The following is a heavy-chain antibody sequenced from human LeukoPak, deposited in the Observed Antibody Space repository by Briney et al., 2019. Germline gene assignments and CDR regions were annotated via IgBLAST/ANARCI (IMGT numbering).Heavy chain of an antibody. CDR2: IYTSGST. Sequence: SETLSLTCTVSGGSISSHYWSWIRQPAGKGLEWIGRIYTSGSTNYNPSLKSRVTMSVDTSKNQLSLKLSSVTAADTAVYYCARHLTFGFGSGDAFDIWGQGVMVTVSS. V-gene: IGHV4-4*07. J-gene: IGHJ3*02. CDR1: GGSISSHY. CDR3: ARHLTFGFGSGDAFDI. D-gene: IGHD6-19*01.